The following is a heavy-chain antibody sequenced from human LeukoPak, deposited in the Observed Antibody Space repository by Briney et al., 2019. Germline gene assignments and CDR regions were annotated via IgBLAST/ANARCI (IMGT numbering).Heavy chain of an antibody. V-gene: IGHV5-10-1*01. J-gene: IGHJ3*02. CDR2: IDPSDSYT. Sequence: GESLKISCKGSGYSFTSYWISWVRQMPGKGLEWMGRIDPSDSYTNYSPSFQGHVTISADKSISTAYLQRSSLKASDTAMYYCARSPFEAVAGGAFDIWGQGTMVTVSS. CDR1: GYSFTSYW. D-gene: IGHD6-19*01. CDR3: ARSPFEAVAGGAFDI.